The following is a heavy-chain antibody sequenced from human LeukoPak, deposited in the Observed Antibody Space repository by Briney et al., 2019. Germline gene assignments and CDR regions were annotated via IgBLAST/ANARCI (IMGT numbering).Heavy chain of an antibody. V-gene: IGHV4-39*07. J-gene: IGHJ4*02. CDR1: GDSLSSDSYY. D-gene: IGHD3-22*01. CDR2: IYYSGST. Sequence: SETLSLTCTVSGDSLSSDSYYWGWIRQPPGKGLEWIGSIYYSGSTYYNSSLKSRVTISVDTSKNQFSLELRSVTAADTAVYYCSTTGYYYDSSPYWGQGTLVTVSS. CDR3: STTGYYYDSSPY.